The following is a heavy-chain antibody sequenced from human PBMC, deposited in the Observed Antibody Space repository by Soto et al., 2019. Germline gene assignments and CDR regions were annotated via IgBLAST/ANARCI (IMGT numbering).Heavy chain of an antibody. V-gene: IGHV3-23*01. CDR1: GFSFGTFV. Sequence: GGSLILSCAASGFSFGTFVMTWFRQAPGGGLEWVASITDSGYTASYAETVEGRFTVSRDNSKNKLHLQMNDLRPEDTATYYCAKNGQWLATPPEAWGQGTLVTVSS. CDR2: ITDSGYTA. CDR3: AKNGQWLATPPEA. D-gene: IGHD6-19*01. J-gene: IGHJ4*02.